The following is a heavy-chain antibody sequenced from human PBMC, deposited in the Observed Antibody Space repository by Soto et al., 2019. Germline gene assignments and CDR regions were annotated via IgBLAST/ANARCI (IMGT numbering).Heavy chain of an antibody. Sequence: GGSLRLSCVASGFTLRSHRIHWVRQAPGKGLEWVSRIDTDGGGTSYADSVKGRFTISTDNAKNTVYLQMNGLRAEDTAVYYCATVFDLWGQGPLGTVSS. J-gene: IGHJ5*02. V-gene: IGHV3-74*01. CDR3: ATVFDL. CDR2: IDTDGGGT. CDR1: GFTLRSHR.